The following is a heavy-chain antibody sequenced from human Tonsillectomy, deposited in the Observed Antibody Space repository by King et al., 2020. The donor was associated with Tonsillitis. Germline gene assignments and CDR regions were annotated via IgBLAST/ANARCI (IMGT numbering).Heavy chain of an antibody. J-gene: IGHJ5*02. V-gene: IGHV4-38-2*02. D-gene: IGHD3-10*01. CDR1: GYSISSGYY. CDR3: AREVTMVRGVKRIWFDP. CDR2: IYHSGST. Sequence: VQLQESGPGLVKPSETLSLTCAVSGYSISSGYYWGWIRQPPGKGLEWIGSIYHSGSTYYNPSLKSRVTISVDTSKNQFSLKLSPVTAADTAVYYCAREVTMVRGVKRIWFDPWGQGTLVTVSS.